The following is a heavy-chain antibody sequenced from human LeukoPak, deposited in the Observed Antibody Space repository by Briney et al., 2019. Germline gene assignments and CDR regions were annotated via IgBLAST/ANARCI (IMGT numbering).Heavy chain of an antibody. CDR1: GFTFISNV. CDR3: AKDLAALPPAILLYGMDV. D-gene: IGHD3-3*02. V-gene: IGHV3-30*19. Sequence: VGSLRLSCAPPGFTFISNVMHSGRPAPGKRVGCGAVISFDGSNKYYAHSVKGRFTTSTDNSKNTMYLQMNSLRADDTAVYYCAKDLAALPPAILLYGMDVWGQGTTVTVSS. CDR2: ISFDGSNK. J-gene: IGHJ6*02.